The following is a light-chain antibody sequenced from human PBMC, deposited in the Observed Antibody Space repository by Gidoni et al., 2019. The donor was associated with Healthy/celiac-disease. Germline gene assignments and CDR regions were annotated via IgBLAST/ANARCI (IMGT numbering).Light chain of an antibody. CDR2: GAA. CDR3: QPYGSSPQT. V-gene: IGKV3-20*01. Sequence: EIVLTQSPGTLSWSPGERATLSCRASQSVSSSYLAWYQQKPGPAPRLLVYGAASRATGIPDRFGGSGSGPDFALTISRLEPEDFAVSYCQPYGSSPQTFGQGTKVEIK. J-gene: IGKJ1*01. CDR1: QSVSSSY.